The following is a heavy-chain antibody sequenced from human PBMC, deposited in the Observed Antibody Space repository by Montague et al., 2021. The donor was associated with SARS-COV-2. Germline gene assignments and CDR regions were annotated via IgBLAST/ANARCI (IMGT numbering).Heavy chain of an antibody. Sequence: SLRLSCAASGFTFGDYAMHWVRQTPGKGLEWVSGISYNSENTGYADSVKVRFTISRDNAKNSLYLQMNSLRTDDTALYYCAKDVYYGSGNYWQAFDYWGQGTLVTVSS. D-gene: IGHD3-10*01. V-gene: IGHV3-9*01. J-gene: IGHJ4*02. CDR3: AKDVYYGSGNYWQAFDY. CDR2: ISYNSENT. CDR1: GFTFGDYA.